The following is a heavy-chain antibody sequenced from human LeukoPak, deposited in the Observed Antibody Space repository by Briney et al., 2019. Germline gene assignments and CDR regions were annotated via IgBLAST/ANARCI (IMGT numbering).Heavy chain of an antibody. CDR3: AKVQSFYGSGLSDAFDI. CDR2: ISGSGGST. V-gene: IGHV3-23*01. D-gene: IGHD3-10*01. Sequence: GGSLRLSCAASGFIFSNYAMSWVRQAPGKGLEWVSAISGSGGSTYYADSVKGRFTISRDNSKNTLYLQMNSLRAEDTAVYYCAKVQSFYGSGLSDAFDIWGQGTMVTVSS. CDR1: GFIFSNYA. J-gene: IGHJ3*02.